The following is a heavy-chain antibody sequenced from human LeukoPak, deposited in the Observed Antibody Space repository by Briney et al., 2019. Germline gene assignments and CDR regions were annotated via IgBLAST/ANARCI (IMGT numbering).Heavy chain of an antibody. V-gene: IGHV3-74*01. CDR3: ARGDSSGYFGVVDY. Sequence: GGSLRLSCAASGFTFSNYWMHWVRQAPGKGLVWASRINSDGSSTSYADSVKGRFTISRDNAKNTLYLQMTSLRAEDTAVYYCARGDSSGYFGVVDYWGQGTLVTVSS. CDR2: INSDGSST. CDR1: GFTFSNYW. D-gene: IGHD3-22*01. J-gene: IGHJ4*02.